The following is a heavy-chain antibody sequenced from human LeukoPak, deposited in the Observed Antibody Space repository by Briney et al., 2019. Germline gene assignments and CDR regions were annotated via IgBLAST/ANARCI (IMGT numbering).Heavy chain of an antibody. Sequence: ASVTVSFTASGYTFTGYYMHWVRQAPGQGREWMGWINPNSGGTNYAQKFQGRVTMTRDTSISTAYMELSRLRSDDTAVYYCARELGGDIVVVPAAALFDPWGQGTLVTVSS. CDR1: GYTFTGYY. CDR2: INPNSGGT. J-gene: IGHJ5*02. V-gene: IGHV1-2*02. CDR3: ARELGGDIVVVPAAALFDP. D-gene: IGHD2-2*01.